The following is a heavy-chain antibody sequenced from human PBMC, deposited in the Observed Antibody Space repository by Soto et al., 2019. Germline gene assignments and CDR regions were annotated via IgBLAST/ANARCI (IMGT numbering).Heavy chain of an antibody. CDR3: ARKSSTGWSLADY. CDR2: IYYSGST. Sequence: SETLSLTCTVSGGSISSSSYYWGWIRQPPGKGLEWIGSIYYSGSTYYNPSLKSRVTISVDTSKNQFSLKLSSVTAADTAVYYCARKSSTGWSLADYWGQGTLVTVSS. D-gene: IGHD6-19*01. V-gene: IGHV4-39*01. J-gene: IGHJ4*02. CDR1: GGSISSSSYY.